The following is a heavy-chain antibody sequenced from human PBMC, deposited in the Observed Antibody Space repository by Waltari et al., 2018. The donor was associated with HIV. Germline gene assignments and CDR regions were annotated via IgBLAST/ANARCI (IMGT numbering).Heavy chain of an antibody. CDR3: ARSFSGYSNYFDP. Sequence: QLHLQESGPGLVKSSETLSLTCTVSGGSMTSSSYYWGWIRQPPGKGLEWIGSMSYSGSTYHNPSLRSRLTISVDTSKNQFSLKLTSVTAADTAVYYCARSFSGYSNYFDPWGQGTLVTVSS. D-gene: IGHD4-4*01. CDR2: MSYSGST. V-gene: IGHV4-39*01. J-gene: IGHJ5*02. CDR1: GGSMTSSSYY.